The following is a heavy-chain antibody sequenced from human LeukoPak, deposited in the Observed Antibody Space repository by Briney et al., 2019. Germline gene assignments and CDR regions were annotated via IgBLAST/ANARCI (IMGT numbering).Heavy chain of an antibody. J-gene: IGHJ4*02. D-gene: IGHD3-3*02. CDR2: ISNIGSTT. CDR3: ASDISNKGFDY. V-gene: IGHV3-48*03. Sequence: GGSLRLSCVVSGFTFSHYEMIWVRQAPGKGLEWVSYISNIGSTTHHADSVKGRFTISRDNAKNSLYLQMNSLRAEDTAVCYCASDISNKGFDYWGQGTLVTVSS. CDR1: GFTFSHYE.